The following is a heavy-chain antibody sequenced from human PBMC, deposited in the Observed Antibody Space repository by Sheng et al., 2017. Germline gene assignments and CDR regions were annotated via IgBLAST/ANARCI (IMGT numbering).Heavy chain of an antibody. Sequence: QVQLQESGPGLVKPSQTLSLTCTVSGGSISSGGYYWSWIRQHPGKGLEWIGYIYYSGSTYYNPSLKSRVTISVDTSKNQFSLKLSSVTAADTAVYYCARGLVVPAAIRVVWFDPWGPGNPGSPSPQ. D-gene: IGHD2-2*02. CDR1: GGSISSGGYY. CDR3: ARGLVVPAAIRVVWFDP. V-gene: IGHV4-31*03. CDR2: IYYSGST. J-gene: IGHJ5*02.